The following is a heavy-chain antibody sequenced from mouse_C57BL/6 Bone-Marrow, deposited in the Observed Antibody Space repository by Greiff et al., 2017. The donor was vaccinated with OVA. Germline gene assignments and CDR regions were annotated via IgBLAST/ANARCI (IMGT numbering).Heavy chain of an antibody. V-gene: IGHV1-81*01. CDR2: IYPRSGNT. J-gene: IGHJ1*03. CDR3: ARYYYGSLWYFDV. CDR1: GYTFTSYG. D-gene: IGHD1-1*01. Sequence: QVQLKESGAELARPGASVKLSCKASGYTFTSYGISWVKQRTGQGLEWIGEIYPRSGNTYYNEKFKGKATLTADKSSSTAYMELRSLTSEDSAVYFCARYYYGSLWYFDVWGTGTTVTVSS.